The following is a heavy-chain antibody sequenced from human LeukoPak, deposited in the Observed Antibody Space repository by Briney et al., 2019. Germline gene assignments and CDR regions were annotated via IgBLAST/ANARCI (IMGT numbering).Heavy chain of an antibody. J-gene: IGHJ6*02. Sequence: PGGSLRLSCAASGFTFSSYAMSWVRQAPGKGLEWVSAISGSGGSTSYADSVRGRFTISRDNAKNTLYLQMNSLRAEDTAVYYCARGSLDTAMVPPLYGMDVWGQGTTVTVSS. V-gene: IGHV3-23*01. D-gene: IGHD5-18*01. CDR2: ISGSGGST. CDR3: ARGSLDTAMVPPLYGMDV. CDR1: GFTFSSYA.